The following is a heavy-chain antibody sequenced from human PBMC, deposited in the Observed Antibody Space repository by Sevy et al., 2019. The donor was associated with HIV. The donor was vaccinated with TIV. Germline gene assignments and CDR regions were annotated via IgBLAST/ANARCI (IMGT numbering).Heavy chain of an antibody. CDR3: AKDRAAMVGDAFDI. D-gene: IGHD5-18*01. CDR1: GFTFNVYE. CDR2: IGGSGVST. J-gene: IGHJ3*02. V-gene: IGHV3-23*01. Sequence: GGSLRLSCAASGFTFNVYEMNWVRQAPGKGLEWVSAIGGSGVSTYYADSVKGRFTISRDNSKNTLYLQMNSLRAEDTAVYYCAKDRAAMVGDAFDIWGQGTMVTVSS.